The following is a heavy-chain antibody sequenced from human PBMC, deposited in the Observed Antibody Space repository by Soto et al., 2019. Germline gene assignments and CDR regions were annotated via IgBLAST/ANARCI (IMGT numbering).Heavy chain of an antibody. V-gene: IGHV3-9*01. Sequence: GGSLRLSCAASGFTFGDYAMHWVRQAPGKGLEWVSGISWNSGSIGYADSVKGRFTISRDNAKNSLYLQMNSLRAEDTALYYCALSPRYYDSSGYPFDYWGQGTLVTVSS. CDR1: GFTFGDYA. CDR3: ALSPRYYDSSGYPFDY. CDR2: ISWNSGSI. D-gene: IGHD3-22*01. J-gene: IGHJ4*02.